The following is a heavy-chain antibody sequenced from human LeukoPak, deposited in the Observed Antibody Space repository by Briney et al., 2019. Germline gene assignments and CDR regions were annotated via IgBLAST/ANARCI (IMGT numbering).Heavy chain of an antibody. CDR2: INHSGTT. Sequence: PSETLSLTCAVYGGSFSGDYWRGSRQPPGKGGEWRGEINHSGTTNYTPSLKSRVTISVDTSKNQFSLKLSSVTAADTAVYYCARAHIVVVPAAMGDSFDPWGQGTLVTVSS. CDR1: GGSFSGDY. J-gene: IGHJ5*02. CDR3: ARAHIVVVPAAMGDSFDP. V-gene: IGHV4-34*01. D-gene: IGHD2-2*01.